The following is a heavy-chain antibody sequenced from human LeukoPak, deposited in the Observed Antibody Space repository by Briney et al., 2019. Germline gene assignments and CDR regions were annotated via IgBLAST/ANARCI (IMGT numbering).Heavy chain of an antibody. CDR2: IYYSGST. Sequence: ASETLSLTCTVSGVSVSSSSSFWGWIRQPPGKGLEWIGYIYYSGSTNYNPSLKSRVTMSVDTSKNQFSLILSSVTAADTAVYYCARSGFHYSGSYGDFDYWGQGTLVTVSS. CDR1: GVSVSSSSSF. V-gene: IGHV4-61*01. CDR3: ARSGFHYSGSYGDFDY. J-gene: IGHJ4*02. D-gene: IGHD1-26*01.